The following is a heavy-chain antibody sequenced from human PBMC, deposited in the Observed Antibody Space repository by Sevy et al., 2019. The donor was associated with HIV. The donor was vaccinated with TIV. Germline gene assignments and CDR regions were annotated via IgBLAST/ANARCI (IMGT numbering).Heavy chain of an antibody. CDR2: IYSGGST. Sequence: GGSLRLSCAASGFTVSSNYMSWVRQAPGKGLEWVSVIYSGGSTYYADSVKGRFTISRDNSKNTLYLQMNSLRAEDTAVYYCAVAYCGGDCYPWRGFVDYWGQGTLVTVSS. V-gene: IGHV3-66*01. D-gene: IGHD2-21*02. CDR3: AVAYCGGDCYPWRGFVDY. J-gene: IGHJ4*02. CDR1: GFTVSSNY.